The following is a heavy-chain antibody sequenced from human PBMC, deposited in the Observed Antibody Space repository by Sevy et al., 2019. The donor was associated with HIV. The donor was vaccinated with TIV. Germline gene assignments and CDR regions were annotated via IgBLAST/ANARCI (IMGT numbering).Heavy chain of an antibody. CDR1: GFTFSRYW. V-gene: IGHV3-74*01. CDR2: INSDGSST. J-gene: IGHJ4*02. Sequence: GGSLRLSCAVSGFTFSRYWMHWVRQAPGKGLVWVSRINSDGSSTNYADSVKGRFTISRENAKNTLYLQMNSLRAEDTAVYYCTSAPNYYGSGSYFDYWGQGTLVTVSS. CDR3: TSAPNYYGSGSYFDY. D-gene: IGHD3-10*01.